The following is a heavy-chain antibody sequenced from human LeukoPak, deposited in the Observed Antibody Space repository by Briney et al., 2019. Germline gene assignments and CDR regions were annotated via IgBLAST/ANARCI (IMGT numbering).Heavy chain of an antibody. D-gene: IGHD5-24*01. V-gene: IGHV1-24*01. CDR2: FDPEDGER. CDR3: APRNVYKGYFDN. J-gene: IGHJ4*02. Sequence: ASVKVSCKVSGYTFTELAMHWVRQAPGKGLEWMGRFDPEDGERIYAQKLQGRLIMTEDTSTDTAYLELSSLRSDDTAVYYCAPRNVYKGYFDNWGQGTLVTVSS. CDR1: GYTFTELA.